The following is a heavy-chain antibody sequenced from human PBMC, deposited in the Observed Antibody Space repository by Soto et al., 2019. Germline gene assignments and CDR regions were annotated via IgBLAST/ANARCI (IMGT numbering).Heavy chain of an antibody. V-gene: IGHV1-3*05. CDR3: ARSIVVATALDY. CDR1: GYTFTSYA. CDR2: INAGNGNT. J-gene: IGHJ4*02. D-gene: IGHD2-21*02. Sequence: QVQLVQSGAEEKKPGASVKVSCKASGYTFTSYAMHWVRQAPGQRLEWMGWINAGNGNTKYSQKFQGRVTNTRDTSASTAYMELSSLRSEDTAVYYCARSIVVATALDYWGQGTLVTVSS.